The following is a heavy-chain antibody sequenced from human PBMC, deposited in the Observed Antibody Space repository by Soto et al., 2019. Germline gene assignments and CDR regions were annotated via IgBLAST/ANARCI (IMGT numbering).Heavy chain of an antibody. CDR1: GGSISSYY. CDR3: ARATAAGFGY. J-gene: IGHJ4*02. Sequence: SETLSLTCTVSGGSISSYYWSWIRQPPGKGLEWIGYIYYSGSTNYNPSLKSRVTISVDTSKNQFSLKLSSVTAADTAVYYCARATAAGFGYWGQGTLVTVSS. CDR2: IYYSGST. D-gene: IGHD3-10*01. V-gene: IGHV4-59*12.